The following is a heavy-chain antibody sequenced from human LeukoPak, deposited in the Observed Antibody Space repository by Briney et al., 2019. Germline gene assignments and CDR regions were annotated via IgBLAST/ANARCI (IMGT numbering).Heavy chain of an antibody. Sequence: GGSLRLSCAASGFTFSSYEMNWVRQAPGKGLVWVSRINSDGSSTSYADSVKGRFTISRDNAKNTLYLQMNSLRAEDTAVYYCARDQRLGELSSPYFDYWGQGTLVTVSS. V-gene: IGHV3-74*01. D-gene: IGHD3-16*02. J-gene: IGHJ4*02. CDR1: GFTFSSYE. CDR3: ARDQRLGELSSPYFDY. CDR2: INSDGSST.